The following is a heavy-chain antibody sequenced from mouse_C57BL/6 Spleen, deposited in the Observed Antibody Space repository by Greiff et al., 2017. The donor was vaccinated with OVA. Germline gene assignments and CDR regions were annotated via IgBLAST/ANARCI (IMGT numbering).Heavy chain of an antibody. CDR1: GYTFTSYW. J-gene: IGHJ1*03. D-gene: IGHD1-1*01. Sequence: QVKLLQPGAELVKPGASVKLSCKASGYTFTSYWMQWVKQRPGQGLEWIGEIAPSDSYTNYNQKLKGKGPLTVDPSSSTAYMTISILTSEDSSVYYCARRRFITTVGPYLYFDVWGTGTTVTVSS. CDR3: ARRRFITTVGPYLYFDV. V-gene: IGHV1-50*01. CDR2: IAPSDSYT.